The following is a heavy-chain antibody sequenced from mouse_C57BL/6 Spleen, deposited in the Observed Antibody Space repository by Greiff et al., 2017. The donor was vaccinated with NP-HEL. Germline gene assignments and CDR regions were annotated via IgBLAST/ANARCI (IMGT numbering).Heavy chain of an antibody. CDR1: GFTFSSYA. J-gene: IGHJ4*01. V-gene: IGHV5-4*03. D-gene: IGHD1-1*01. Sequence: EVKLVESGGGLAKPGGSLKLSCAASGFTFSSYAMSWVRQTPEKRLEWVATISDGGSYTYYPDNVKGRFTISRYNAKNNLYLQMSHLKSEDTAMYYCARDITYYYAMDYWGQGTSVTVSS. CDR3: ARDITYYYAMDY. CDR2: ISDGGSYT.